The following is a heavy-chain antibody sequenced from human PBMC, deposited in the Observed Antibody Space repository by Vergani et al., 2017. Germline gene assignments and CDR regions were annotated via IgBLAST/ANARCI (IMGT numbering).Heavy chain of an antibody. Sequence: QLQLQESGPGLVKPSATPSLTCSVSGASIRSSNYYWGWIRQPPGKGLEWMSSIYYSGSTYYNPSLKSRVTIYVDTSKNQFSLKLSSVTAADTAVYFCARHSTVEWLVKLGWIDPWGQGILVTVSS. J-gene: IGHJ5*02. CDR2: IYYSGST. CDR1: GASIRSSNYY. V-gene: IGHV4-39*01. CDR3: ARHSTVEWLVKLGWIDP. D-gene: IGHD6-19*01.